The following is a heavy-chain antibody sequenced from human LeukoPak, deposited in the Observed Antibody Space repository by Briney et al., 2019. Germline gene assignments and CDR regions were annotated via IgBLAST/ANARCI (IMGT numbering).Heavy chain of an antibody. D-gene: IGHD3-10*01. CDR3: AKDLEGSVADYFDY. J-gene: IGHJ4*02. CDR2: ISGSGDTT. Sequence: GGSLRLSCAASGFTFSSYAMSWVRQAPGKGLERVSHISGSGDTTFYADSVKGRFTISRDNSKNTLFLQMNSLRADDTAVYYCAKDLEGSVADYFDYWGQGTLVTVSS. V-gene: IGHV3-23*01. CDR1: GFTFSSYA.